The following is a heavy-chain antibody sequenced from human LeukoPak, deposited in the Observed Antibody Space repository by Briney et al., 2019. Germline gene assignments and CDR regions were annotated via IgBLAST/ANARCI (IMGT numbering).Heavy chain of an antibody. CDR2: ISAYNGNT. J-gene: IGHJ4*02. Sequence: ASVKVSCKASGYTFTSYGISWVRQAPGQGLEWMGWISAYNGNTNYAQKLQGRVTMTTDTSTSTAYMELRSLRSDDTAVYYCARRAPRGYSYGYYFDYWGQGTLVTVSS. V-gene: IGHV1-18*01. CDR3: ARRAPRGYSYGYYFDY. CDR1: GYTFTSYG. D-gene: IGHD5-18*01.